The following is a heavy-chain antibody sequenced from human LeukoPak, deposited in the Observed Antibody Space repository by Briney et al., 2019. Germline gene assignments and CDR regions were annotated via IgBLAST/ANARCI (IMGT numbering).Heavy chain of an antibody. CDR3: AKLRNYYNRSVNQTQVFDN. Sequence: PSETLSLTCTVSGGSISSYYWSWIRQPPGKGLEWIGYIYYSGSTNYNPSLKSRVTISVDTSKNQFSLKLSSVTAADTAVYYCAKLRNYYNRSVNQTQVFDNWAREPWSPSPQ. CDR1: GGSISSYY. V-gene: IGHV4-59*08. D-gene: IGHD3-22*01. CDR2: IYYSGST. J-gene: IGHJ4*02.